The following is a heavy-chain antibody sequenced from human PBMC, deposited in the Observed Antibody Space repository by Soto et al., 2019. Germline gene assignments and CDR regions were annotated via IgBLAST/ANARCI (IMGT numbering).Heavy chain of an antibody. CDR2: IYYSGST. CDR1: SYS. J-gene: IGHJ3*02. V-gene: IGHV4-61*07. D-gene: IGHD5-18*01. Sequence: SYSWSWIRQPPGKGLEWIGYIYYSGSTNYNPSLKSRVTISVDTSKNQFSLKLSSVTAADTAVYYCARRYGKNDFDIWGQRTMVT. CDR3: ARRYGKNDFDI.